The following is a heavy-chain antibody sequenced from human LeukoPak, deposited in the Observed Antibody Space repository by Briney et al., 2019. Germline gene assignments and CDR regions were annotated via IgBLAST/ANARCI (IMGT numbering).Heavy chain of an antibody. D-gene: IGHD1-26*01. CDR2: ITSTSSYI. CDR3: ARDGEGDWENYYYYMDV. CDR1: GFTFSSYS. Sequence: GGSLRLSCAASGFTFSSYSMTWVRQAPGKGLEWVSSITSTSSYIYYADSLKGRFTISRDNAKNSLYLQMNSLRAEDTAVYYCARDGEGDWENYYYYMDVWGKGTTVTVSS. J-gene: IGHJ6*03. V-gene: IGHV3-21*01.